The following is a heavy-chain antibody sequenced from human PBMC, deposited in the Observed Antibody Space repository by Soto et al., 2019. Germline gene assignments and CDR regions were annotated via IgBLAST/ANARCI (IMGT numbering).Heavy chain of an antibody. D-gene: IGHD6-13*01. CDR2: ISGTSDYI. Sequence: GGSLRLSCAASGFSFSVASMNWVRQSPGRGLEWVSSISGTSDYISYADSVKGRFTISRDNAKNSLYLQMDSLRAEDTAVYYCARAGGITTPGTFDYWGHGTLVTVSS. J-gene: IGHJ4*01. CDR3: ARAGGITTPGTFDY. CDR1: GFSFSVAS. V-gene: IGHV3-21*06.